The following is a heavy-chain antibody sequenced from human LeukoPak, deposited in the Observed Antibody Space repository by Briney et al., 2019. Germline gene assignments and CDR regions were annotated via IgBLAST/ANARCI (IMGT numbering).Heavy chain of an antibody. CDR2: IYSGGST. D-gene: IGHD1-26*01. J-gene: IGHJ3*02. CDR1: GITVSSNY. CDR3: AREGLAEGGAFDI. V-gene: IGHV3-66*01. Sequence: GGSLRLSCAASGITVSSNYMSWVRQAPGKVLEWVSVIYSGGSTYYADSVKGRFTISRDNSKNTLYLQMNRLRAEDTAVYYCAREGLAEGGAFDIWGQGTMVTVSS.